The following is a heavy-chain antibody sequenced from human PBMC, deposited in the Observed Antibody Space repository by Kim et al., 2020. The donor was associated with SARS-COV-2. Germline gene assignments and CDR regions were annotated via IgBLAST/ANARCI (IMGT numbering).Heavy chain of an antibody. CDR3: ARIRFGVFDP. Sequence: GGSLRLSCTTSGFTFTSYWMHWFRQVPGEGLVWLSRVNNDESTTNYADSVKGRFTISRDNAKNTVYLQMNNVRVEDTAVYYCARIRFGVFDPWGQGTLVTVAS. J-gene: IGHJ5*02. CDR1: GFTFTSYW. V-gene: IGHV3-74*01. CDR2: VNNDESTT. D-gene: IGHD3-10*01.